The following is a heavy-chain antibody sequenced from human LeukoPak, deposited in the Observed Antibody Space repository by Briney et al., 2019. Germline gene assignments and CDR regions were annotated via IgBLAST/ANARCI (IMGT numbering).Heavy chain of an antibody. J-gene: IGHJ4*02. CDR3: ARDYYGSGSYSVY. D-gene: IGHD3-10*01. Sequence: PGRSLRLSCAASGFTFSSYAMHWVRQAPGKGLEWVAVISYDGSNKYYADSVKGRFTISRDNSKNTLYLQMNSLRAEDTAVYYCARDYYGSGSYSVYWGQGTLVTVSS. V-gene: IGHV3-30-3*01. CDR2: ISYDGSNK. CDR1: GFTFSSYA.